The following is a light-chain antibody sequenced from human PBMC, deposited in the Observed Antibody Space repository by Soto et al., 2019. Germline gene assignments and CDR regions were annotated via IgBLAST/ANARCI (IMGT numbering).Light chain of an antibody. V-gene: IGKV3-20*01. CDR1: QSVSSSY. J-gene: IGKJ3*01. Sequence: EIVLTQSPGTLSLSPGERATLSCRASQSVSSSYLAWYQQKPVQAPRLLIYGASSRATGIPDRFSGSGSGTDFTLTISRLEPEDFAVYYCQQYGSSPRFGPGTKVDIK. CDR2: GAS. CDR3: QQYGSSPR.